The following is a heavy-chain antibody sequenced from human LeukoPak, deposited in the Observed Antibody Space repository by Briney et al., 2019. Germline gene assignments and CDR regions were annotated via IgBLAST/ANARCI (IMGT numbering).Heavy chain of an antibody. CDR3: AKLPHSRGASYSDY. V-gene: IGHV3-23*01. CDR2: ICNGTGGCT. CDR1: GFTYDAHA. J-gene: IGHJ4*02. Sequence: PGGSLRLSCAASGFTYDAHALSWVRQAPGKGLEWVSTICNGTGGCTYYADSVKGRFSISRDNSRSTLYLQMNGLRVEDTAMYFCAKLPHSRGASYSDYWGQGTLVTVSS.